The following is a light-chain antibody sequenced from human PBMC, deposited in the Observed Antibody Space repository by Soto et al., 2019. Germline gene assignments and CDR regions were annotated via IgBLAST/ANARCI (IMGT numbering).Light chain of an antibody. Sequence: EIVLTGSPATXSXXPXXXXXXXXSASQSVSSYLAWYQQKPGQAPRLLIYDASNRATGIPARFSGSGSGTDFTLTISSLEPEDFAVYYCQQRSNWPPITFGQGTRLEIK. CDR2: DAS. V-gene: IGKV3-11*01. CDR3: QQRSNWPPIT. CDR1: QSVSSY. J-gene: IGKJ5*01.